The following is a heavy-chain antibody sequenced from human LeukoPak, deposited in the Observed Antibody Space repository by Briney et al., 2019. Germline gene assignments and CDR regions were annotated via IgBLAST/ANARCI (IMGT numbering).Heavy chain of an antibody. CDR2: XXXXXSNK. V-gene: IGHV3-33*01. J-gene: IGHJ4*02. CDR1: GFTFSSYG. CDR3: ARGGPYYDILTGYYTRPYYFDY. Sequence: GGSLRLSCAASGFTFSSYGMHWVRQAPGKGLEWXXXXXXXXSNKYYADSVKGRFTISRDNSKNTLYLQMNSLRAEDTAVYYCARGGPYYDILTGYYTRPYYFDYWGQGTLVTVSS. D-gene: IGHD3-9*01.